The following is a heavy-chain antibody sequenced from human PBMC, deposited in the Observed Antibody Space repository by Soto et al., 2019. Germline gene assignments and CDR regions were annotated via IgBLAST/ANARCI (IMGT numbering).Heavy chain of an antibody. V-gene: IGHV1-69*13. Sequence: SVKVSCKVSGGSFTTLAFSWVRQAPGQGLEWMGRIIPLFGTPNCAQRFQGRVAIFADESTNTTYMELSSLTSEDPAVYYCAAGIGITFGGVTREFDYWGQGTLVTVSS. CDR2: IIPLFGTP. CDR1: GGSFTTLA. CDR3: AAGIGITFGGVTREFDY. J-gene: IGHJ4*02. D-gene: IGHD3-16*01.